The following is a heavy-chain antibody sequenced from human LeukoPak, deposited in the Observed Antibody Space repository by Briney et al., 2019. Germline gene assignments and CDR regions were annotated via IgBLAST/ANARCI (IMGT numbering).Heavy chain of an antibody. D-gene: IGHD2-2*01. J-gene: IGHJ3*01. CDR3: ARDRDCSRTSCFNAFDV. V-gene: IGHV3-30*04. Sequence: GRSLRLSCAASGFTFSTYEVHWVRQAPGKGLEWVAVISHDGNDQYYADSVKGRFTISRDNSKNALYLQMNSLRLEDTAVYYCARDRDCSRTSCFNAFDVWGQGTMAIVSS. CDR2: ISHDGNDQ. CDR1: GFTFSTYE.